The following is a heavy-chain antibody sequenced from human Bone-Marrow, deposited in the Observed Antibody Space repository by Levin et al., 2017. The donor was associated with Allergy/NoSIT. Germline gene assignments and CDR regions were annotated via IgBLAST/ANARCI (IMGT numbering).Heavy chain of an antibody. CDR1: GFTFSSYG. Sequence: PGGSLRLSCAASGFTFSSYGMHWVRQAPGKGLEWVAVIWYDGSNKYYADSVKGRFTISRDNSKNTLYLQMNSLRAEDTAVYYCARGPVVGATLGGAFDIWGQGTMVTVSS. CDR3: ARGPVVGATLGGAFDI. D-gene: IGHD1-26*01. J-gene: IGHJ3*02. V-gene: IGHV3-33*01. CDR2: IWYDGSNK.